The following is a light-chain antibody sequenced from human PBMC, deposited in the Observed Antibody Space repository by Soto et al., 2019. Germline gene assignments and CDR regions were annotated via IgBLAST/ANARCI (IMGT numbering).Light chain of an antibody. J-gene: IGKJ5*01. CDR1: QSLSSY. V-gene: IGKV3-11*01. CDR2: TAS. Sequence: EIVLTQSPATLSLSPGERATLSCRASQSLSSYLAWYQQRPGQAPRLLISTASNRATGIPARFSGSGSGTDFTLTISSLEPEDFAVYYCQQHANWPLTFDQGTRL. CDR3: QQHANWPLT.